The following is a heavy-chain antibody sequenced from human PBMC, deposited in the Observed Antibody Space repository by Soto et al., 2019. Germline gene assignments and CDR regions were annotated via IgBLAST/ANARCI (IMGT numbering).Heavy chain of an antibody. V-gene: IGHV1-2*02. CDR2: INPNSGGT. Sequence: ASVKVSCKASGYTFTGYYMHWVRQAPGQGLEWMGWINPNSGGTNYAQKFQGRVTMTRDTSISTAYMELSRLSSDDRACYSCASTWGASYGGDYWGQGTLVTVSS. D-gene: IGHD3-16*01. CDR1: GYTFTGYY. J-gene: IGHJ4*02. CDR3: ASTWGASYGGDY.